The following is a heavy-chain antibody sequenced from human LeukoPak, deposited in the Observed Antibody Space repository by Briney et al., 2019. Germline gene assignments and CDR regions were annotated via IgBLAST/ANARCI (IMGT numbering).Heavy chain of an antibody. J-gene: IGHJ4*02. CDR2: FDPEDGET. D-gene: IGHD6-13*01. Sequence: ASVKVSCKVSGYTLTELSMHWLRQAPGKGLEWMGGFDPEDGETIYAQKFQGRVTMTEDTSTDTAYMELSSLRSEDTAVYYCATLAAAGHGVDYWGQGTLVTVSS. CDR1: GYTLTELS. V-gene: IGHV1-24*01. CDR3: ATLAAAGHGVDY.